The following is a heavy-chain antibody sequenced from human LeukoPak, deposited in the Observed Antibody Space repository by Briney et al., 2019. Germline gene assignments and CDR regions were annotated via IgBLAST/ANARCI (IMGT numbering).Heavy chain of an antibody. CDR3: AKCGGGLYYYYGMDV. J-gene: IGHJ6*02. D-gene: IGHD2-21*01. V-gene: IGHV3-7*01. Sequence: PGGSLRLSRAASGFTFSSYWMSWVRQAPGKGLEWVANIKQDGSEKYYVDSVKGRFTISRDNAKNSLYLQMNSLRAEDTAVYYCAKCGGGLYYYYGMDVWGQGTTVTVSS. CDR1: GFTFSSYW. CDR2: IKQDGSEK.